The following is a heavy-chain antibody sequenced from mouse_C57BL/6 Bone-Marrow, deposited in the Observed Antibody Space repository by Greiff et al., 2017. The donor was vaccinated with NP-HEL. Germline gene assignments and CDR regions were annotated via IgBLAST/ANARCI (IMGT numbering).Heavy chain of an antibody. CDR2: ISGGGGNT. V-gene: IGHV5-9*01. CDR3: ARPRIYGSSYAY. J-gene: IGHJ3*01. D-gene: IGHD1-1*01. Sequence: EVKLVESGGGLVKPGGSPKLSCAASGFTFSSYTMSWVRQTPEKRLEWVATISGGGGNTYYLDSVKGRFTISRDHAKNTLYLQMSRLRSEDTALYYCARPRIYGSSYAYWGQGTLVTVSA. CDR1: GFTFSSYT.